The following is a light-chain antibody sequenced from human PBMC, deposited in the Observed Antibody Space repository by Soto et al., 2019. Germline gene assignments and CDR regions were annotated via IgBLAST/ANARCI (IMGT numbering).Light chain of an antibody. J-gene: IGKJ4*01. CDR3: QQYNNWPPLT. V-gene: IGKV3-15*01. CDR1: QSVSSN. CDR2: EAS. Sequence: EIVMTQSPATLSVSPGERATLSCRASQSVSSNLAWYQQKPGQAPSLLIYEASTRATDIPARFSGSGSGTEFTLTISSLQSEDFAVYYCQQYNNWPPLTFGRGTKVEI.